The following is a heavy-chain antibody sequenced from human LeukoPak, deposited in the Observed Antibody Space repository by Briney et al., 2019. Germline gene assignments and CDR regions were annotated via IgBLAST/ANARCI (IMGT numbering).Heavy chain of an antibody. J-gene: IGHJ4*02. CDR2: IRYDGSNK. D-gene: IGHD2-15*01. CDR1: GFTFSSYG. V-gene: IGHV3-30*02. CDR3: AKEGGSRDQNSLGY. Sequence: GGSPRLSCAASGFTFSSYGMHWVRQAPGKGLEWVAFIRYDGSNKYYADSVKGRFTISRDNSKNTLYLQMNSLRAEDTAVYYCAKEGGSRDQNSLGYWGQGTLVTVSS.